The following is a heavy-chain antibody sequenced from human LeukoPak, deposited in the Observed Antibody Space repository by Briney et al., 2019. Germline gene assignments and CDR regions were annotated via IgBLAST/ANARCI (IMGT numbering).Heavy chain of an antibody. V-gene: IGHV3-7*01. CDR2: IKQDGSEK. CDR1: GFTFSSYW. CDR3: ARDHDGPYTYEYYFDY. J-gene: IGHJ4*02. Sequence: GGSLRLSCAASGFTFSSYWMSWVRQAPGKGLEWVANIKQDGSEKYYVDSVKGRFTISRDNAKNSLYLQMNSLRAEDTAVYYCARDHDGPYTYEYYFDYWGQGTLVTVSS. D-gene: IGHD3-16*01.